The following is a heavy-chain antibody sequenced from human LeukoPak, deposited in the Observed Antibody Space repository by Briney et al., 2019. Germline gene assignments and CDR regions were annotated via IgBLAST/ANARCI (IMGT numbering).Heavy chain of an antibody. J-gene: IGHJ4*02. V-gene: IGHV1-2*02. Sequence: GASVKVSCKASGYTFTGYYMHWVRQAPGQGLEWMGWINPNSGGTNYAQKFQGRVTMTRDTSISTAYMELSRPRSDDTAVYYCARDGYSSSWYQIDYWGQGTLVTVSS. CDR3: ARDGYSSSWYQIDY. D-gene: IGHD6-13*01. CDR1: GYTFTGYY. CDR2: INPNSGGT.